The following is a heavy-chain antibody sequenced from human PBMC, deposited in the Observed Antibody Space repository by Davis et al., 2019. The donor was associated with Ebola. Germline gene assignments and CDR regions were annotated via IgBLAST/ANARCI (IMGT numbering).Heavy chain of an antibody. J-gene: IGHJ4*02. V-gene: IGHV3-23*01. D-gene: IGHD1-26*01. Sequence: GESLKISCAASGFTFSTYAMSWVRQVPGKGLEWVSAISHNGNSTYYSDSVKGRFSISRDNSKNILSLQMNSLRAEDTAVYYCARGREDYLDYWGQGTLVTVSS. CDR1: GFTFSTYA. CDR2: ISHNGNST. CDR3: ARGREDYLDY.